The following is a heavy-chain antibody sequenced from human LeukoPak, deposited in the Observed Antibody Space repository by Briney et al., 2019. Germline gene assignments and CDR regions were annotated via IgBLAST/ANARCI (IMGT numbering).Heavy chain of an antibody. J-gene: IGHJ4*02. V-gene: IGHV3-30*03. D-gene: IGHD2-15*01. CDR1: GFTFSSYG. CDR2: ISYDGSNK. CDR3: ARDRSYCSGGSCYTFDY. Sequence: GGSLRLSCAASGFTFSSYGMSWVRQAPGKGLEWVAVISYDGSNKYYADSVKGRFTISRDNSKNTLYLQMNSLRAEDTAVYYCARDRSYCSGGSCYTFDYWGQGTLVTVSS.